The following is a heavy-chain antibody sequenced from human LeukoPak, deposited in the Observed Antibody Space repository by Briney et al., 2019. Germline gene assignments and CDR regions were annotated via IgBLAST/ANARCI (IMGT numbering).Heavy chain of an antibody. CDR2: IYHSGST. J-gene: IGHJ5*02. CDR3: ARVGRGARRWFDP. CDR1: GGSISSGGYS. Sequence: SQTLSLTCAVSGGSISSGGYSWSWIRQPPGKGLEWIGYIYHSGSTYYNPSLKSRVTISVDRSKNQFSLKLSSVTAADTAVYYCARVGRGARRWFDPWGQGTLVTVSS. V-gene: IGHV4-30-2*01. D-gene: IGHD4/OR15-4a*01.